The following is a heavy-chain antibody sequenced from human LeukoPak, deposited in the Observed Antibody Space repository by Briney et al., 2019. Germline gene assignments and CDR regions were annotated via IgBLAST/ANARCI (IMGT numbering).Heavy chain of an antibody. J-gene: IGHJ6*03. V-gene: IGHV4-61*02. CDR1: GGSISSNSNYY. D-gene: IGHD3-22*01. CDR2: IYTSGST. Sequence: SQTLSLTCTVSGGSISSNSNYYWSWIRQPAGKGLEWIGRIYTSGSTNYNPSLKSRVTISVDTSKDQFSLKLCSVTAADTAVYYCARFPYYYDSSGYYPRDSYMDVWGNGTTVTISS. CDR3: ARFPYYYDSSGYYPRDSYMDV.